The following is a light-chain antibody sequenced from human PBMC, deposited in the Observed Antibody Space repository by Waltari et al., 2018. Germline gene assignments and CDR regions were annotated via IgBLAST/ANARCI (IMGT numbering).Light chain of an antibody. CDR3: CSYAGQFTWV. CDR2: AVS. V-gene: IGLV2-11*01. CDR1: SIDIRVENY. Sequence: QSALTQPPSVSGSPGQSVTISCTGTSIDIRVENYASWFQPYPGKAPQVTIFAVSERPSGVPDRFSGSQSGNTASLTISGLQSEDESHYFCCSYAGQFTWVFGGGTKLTVL. J-gene: IGLJ2*01.